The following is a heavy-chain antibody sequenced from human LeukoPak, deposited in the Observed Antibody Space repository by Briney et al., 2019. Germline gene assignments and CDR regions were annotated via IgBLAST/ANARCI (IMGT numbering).Heavy chain of an antibody. Sequence: SETLSLTCAVYGGSFSGYYWSWIRQPPGKGLEWIGEINHSGSTNYNPSLKSRVTISVDTSKNQFSLKLSSVTAADTAVYYCARVLRIEMVVIPRGGRWFDPWGQGTLVTVSS. CDR2: INHSGST. J-gene: IGHJ5*02. CDR1: GGSFSGYY. CDR3: ARVLRIEMVVIPRGGRWFDP. D-gene: IGHD5-24*01. V-gene: IGHV4-34*01.